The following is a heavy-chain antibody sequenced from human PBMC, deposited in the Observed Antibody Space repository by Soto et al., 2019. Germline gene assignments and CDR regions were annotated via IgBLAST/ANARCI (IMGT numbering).Heavy chain of an antibody. CDR2: IYYSGST. CDR1: GGSISSGGYY. V-gene: IGHV4-31*03. CDR3: ARDPAGRSYLAPSV. D-gene: IGHD2-15*01. J-gene: IGHJ4*02. Sequence: QVQLQESGPGLVKPSQTLYLTCTVSGGSISSGGYYWSWIRQHPGKGLEWIGYIYYSGSTYYNPSLKSRVTISVDTSKNQFSLKLSSVTAADTAVYYCARDPAGRSYLAPSVWGQGTLVTVSS.